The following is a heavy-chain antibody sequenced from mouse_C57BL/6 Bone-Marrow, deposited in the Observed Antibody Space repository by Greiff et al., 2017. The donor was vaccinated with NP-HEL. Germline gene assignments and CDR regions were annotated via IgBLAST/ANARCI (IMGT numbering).Heavy chain of an antibody. CDR2: IWRGGST. Sequence: VQLQQSGPGLVQPSQSLSITCTVSGFSLTSYGVHWVRQSPGKGLEWLGVIWRGGSTDYNAAFMSRLSITKDNPKSQVFFKMNSLQADDTAIYYCAKDEGLYDYDWFAYWGQGTLVTVSA. CDR1: GFSLTSYG. J-gene: IGHJ3*01. CDR3: AKDEGLYDYDWFAY. D-gene: IGHD2-4*01. V-gene: IGHV2-5*01.